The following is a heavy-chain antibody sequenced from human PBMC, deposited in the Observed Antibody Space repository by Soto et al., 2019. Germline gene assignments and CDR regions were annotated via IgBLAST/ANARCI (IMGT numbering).Heavy chain of an antibody. Sequence: SCKASGYIIKNYWIGWVRQMPGQGLEWMGIIFPDDSDTRCSPSFQGHVTISVDKSISTAYVQWSSLKASDSAIYYCFRGGVTSRTFDYWGQGTLVTVSS. D-gene: IGHD3-16*01. J-gene: IGHJ4*02. CDR1: GYIIKNYW. V-gene: IGHV5-51*01. CDR3: FRGGVTSRTFDY. CDR2: IFPDDSDT.